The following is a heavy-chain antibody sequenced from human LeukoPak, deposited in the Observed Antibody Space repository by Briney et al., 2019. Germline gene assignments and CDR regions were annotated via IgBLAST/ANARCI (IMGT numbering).Heavy chain of an antibody. V-gene: IGHV3-7*04. Sequence: GGSLRLSCATSGFSFSDAWMSWVRQAPEIGLEWVATMKPDGSATFYVDSVKGRFTISRDNAKNSLQLEMNTLRAEDTAVYYCGRGTREAPYWGRGTLVTVSS. CDR3: GRGTREAPY. J-gene: IGHJ4*02. CDR1: GFSFSDAW. CDR2: MKPDGSAT. D-gene: IGHD1/OR15-1a*01.